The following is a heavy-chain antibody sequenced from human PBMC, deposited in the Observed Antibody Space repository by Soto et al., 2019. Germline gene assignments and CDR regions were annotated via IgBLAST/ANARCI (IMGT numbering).Heavy chain of an antibody. CDR3: APAPRINMVVVVIA. CDR1: GFTFGSYA. V-gene: IGHV3-23*01. CDR2: ISGSGFST. J-gene: IGHJ5*02. Sequence: GGSLRLSCAASGFTFGSYAMSWVRQAPGKGLEWVSSISGSGFSTYYADSVKGRFTISRDNSKTTLYLQMKSLRAEDTAVYYCAPAPRINMVVVVIAWGQGTLVTVSS. D-gene: IGHD3-22*01.